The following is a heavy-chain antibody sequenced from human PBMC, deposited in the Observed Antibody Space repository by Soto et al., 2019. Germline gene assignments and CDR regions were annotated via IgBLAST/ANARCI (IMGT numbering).Heavy chain of an antibody. Sequence: QVHLVESGGDLVKPGGSLRLSCVASGFSFSDYSMTWMRQAPGGGLDFVAFISNTAITDYYADSVKCRFTISRDNARNSVYLQMDSLRAEDAAVYYCAIDLHQMLSHKHYYYSLDVCGTGTTVTVSS. CDR1: GFSFSDYS. D-gene: IGHD2-2*01. CDR3: AIDLHQMLSHKHYYYSLDV. V-gene: IGHV3-11*01. J-gene: IGHJ6*03. CDR2: ISNTAITD.